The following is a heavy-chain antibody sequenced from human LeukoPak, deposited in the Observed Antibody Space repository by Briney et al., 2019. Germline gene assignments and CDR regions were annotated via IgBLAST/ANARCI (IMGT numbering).Heavy chain of an antibody. CDR3: ARAGGSYMGYYFDY. V-gene: IGHV3-11*04. J-gene: IGHJ4*02. D-gene: IGHD1-26*01. CDR2: ISSSSSTI. Sequence: PGGSLRPSCAASGFTFSDYYMSWIRQAPGKGLEWVSYISSSSSTIYYADSVKGRFTISRDNAKNSLYLQMNSLRDEDTAVYYCARAGGSYMGYYFDYWGQGTLVTVSS. CDR1: GFTFSDYY.